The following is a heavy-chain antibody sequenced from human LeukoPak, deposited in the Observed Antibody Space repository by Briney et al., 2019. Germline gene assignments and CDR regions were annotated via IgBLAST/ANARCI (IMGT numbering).Heavy chain of an antibody. CDR3: ARDPYAVAGTRHFDY. D-gene: IGHD6-19*01. Sequence: GGSLRLSCAASGFTFSSYNMNWVRQAPGKGLEWVSYISSSGSTITYADSVKGRFTISRDNAKNSLYLQINSLRAEDTAVYYCARDPYAVAGTRHFDYWGQGTLVTVSS. CDR2: ISSSGSTI. V-gene: IGHV3-48*01. CDR1: GFTFSSYN. J-gene: IGHJ4*02.